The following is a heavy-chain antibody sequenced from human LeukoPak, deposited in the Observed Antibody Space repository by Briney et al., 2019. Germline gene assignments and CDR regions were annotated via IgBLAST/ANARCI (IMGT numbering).Heavy chain of an antibody. CDR1: GYSISSNYY. D-gene: IGHD6-19*01. Sequence: SETLSLTCTVSGYSISSNYYWGWIRQPPGKGLEWIGSIYHSGSTYYNPSLKSRVTISVDTSKNQFSLKLSSVTAADTAVYYCAREMGSSGWYKYWFDPWGQGTLVTVSS. CDR3: AREMGSSGWYKYWFDP. CDR2: IYHSGST. J-gene: IGHJ5*02. V-gene: IGHV4-38-2*02.